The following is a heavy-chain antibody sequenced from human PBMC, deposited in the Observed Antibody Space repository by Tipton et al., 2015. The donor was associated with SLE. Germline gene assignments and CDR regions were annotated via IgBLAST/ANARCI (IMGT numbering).Heavy chain of an antibody. D-gene: IGHD2-2*01. V-gene: IGHV4-34*01. J-gene: IGHJ4*02. CDR1: GGSFSGYY. CDR3: ARGRYCSSTSCSYSFDY. Sequence: TLSLTCAVYGGSFSGYYWSWIRQPPGKGLEWIGEINHSGSTNYNPSLKSRVTISIDTSKNQFSLKVSSVTAADTAVYYCARGRYCSSTSCSYSFDYWGQGTLVTVSS. CDR2: INHSGST.